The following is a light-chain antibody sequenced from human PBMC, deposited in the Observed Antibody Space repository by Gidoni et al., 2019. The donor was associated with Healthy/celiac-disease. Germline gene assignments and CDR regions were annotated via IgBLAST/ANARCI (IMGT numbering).Light chain of an antibody. Sequence: EIVLTQSPATLSVSPGDRANLSCRASQSVSSYLAWYHQKPGQAPRLLLYEASNRATGLPARFRCSRSCTDFTLTIRSLEPEDFAVYYCQQRSNWPPLTFGGXTKVEIK. CDR1: QSVSSY. CDR3: QQRSNWPPLT. J-gene: IGKJ4*01. CDR2: EAS. V-gene: IGKV3-11*01.